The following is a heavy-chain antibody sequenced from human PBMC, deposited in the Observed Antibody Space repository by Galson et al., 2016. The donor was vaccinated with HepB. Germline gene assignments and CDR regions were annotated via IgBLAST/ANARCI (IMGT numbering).Heavy chain of an antibody. D-gene: IGHD3-10*01. Sequence: SLRLSCAASGFTFADYAMHWVRQAPGKGLEWVSLISGDGGATSYADSLKGQFTISRDNSKNSLYLQMNSLRTEDTALYYCAKDIRGRGRFDYWGQGTLVTVSS. CDR2: ISGDGGAT. CDR1: GFTFADYA. J-gene: IGHJ4*02. V-gene: IGHV3-43*02. CDR3: AKDIRGRGRFDY.